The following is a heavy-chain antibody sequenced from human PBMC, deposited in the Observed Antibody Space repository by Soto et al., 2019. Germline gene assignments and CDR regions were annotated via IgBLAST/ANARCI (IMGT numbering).Heavy chain of an antibody. Sequence: GGSLRLSCAASGFTFITYSMHWVLQAPWKGLEWISYISSSSNSIYYADSVKGRFTISRDDAKNSLYLQMNSLRAEDTAVYYCATTAAPLYYYDAGYNWFDPWGQGTLVTVSS. D-gene: IGHD3-22*01. CDR3: ATTAAPLYYYDAGYNWFDP. V-gene: IGHV3-48*01. J-gene: IGHJ5*02. CDR2: ISSSSNSI. CDR1: GFTFITYS.